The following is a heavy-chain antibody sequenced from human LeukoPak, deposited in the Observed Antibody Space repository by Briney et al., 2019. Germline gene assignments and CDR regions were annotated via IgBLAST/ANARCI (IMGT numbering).Heavy chain of an antibody. Sequence: GGSLRLSCAASGFTFSSYGMHWVRQAPGKGLEWVTFIRYDGSNKYYTDSVKGRFTISRDNSYKTLYLQMNSLRAEDTAVYYCAKDRYSSSWYSPDSYAEYFQHWGQGTLVTVSS. CDR2: IRYDGSNK. CDR1: GFTFSSYG. D-gene: IGHD6-13*01. V-gene: IGHV3-30*02. J-gene: IGHJ1*01. CDR3: AKDRYSSSWYSPDSYAEYFQH.